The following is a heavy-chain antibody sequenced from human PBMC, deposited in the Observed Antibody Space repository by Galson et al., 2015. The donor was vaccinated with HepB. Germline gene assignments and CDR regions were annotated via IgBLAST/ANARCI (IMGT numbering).Heavy chain of an antibody. CDR2: ISSSSSYI. V-gene: IGHV3-21*01. CDR3: ARDWGRGDGYNWPDY. CDR1: GFTFSSYS. J-gene: IGHJ4*02. Sequence: SLRLSCAASGFTFSSYSMNWVRQAPGKGLEWVSSISSSSSYIYYADSVKGRFTISRDNAKNSLYLQMNSLRAEDTAVYYCARDWGRGDGYNWPDYWGQGTLVTVSS. D-gene: IGHD5-24*01.